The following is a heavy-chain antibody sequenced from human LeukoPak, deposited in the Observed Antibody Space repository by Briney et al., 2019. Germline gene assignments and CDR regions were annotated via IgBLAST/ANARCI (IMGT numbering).Heavy chain of an antibody. D-gene: IGHD5-24*01. J-gene: IGHJ4*02. CDR2: IIPLFGTA. V-gene: IGHV1-69*13. CDR3: ARGTGGDGYNYLDY. Sequence: SVKLSCKASGGTFSSYAISWVRHAPGQGLECMVGIIPLFGTANYAQKFQGRVTIPADESTSTAYMELSSLRSEDTAVYYCARGTGGDGYNYLDYWGQGTLVTVSS. CDR1: GGTFSSYA.